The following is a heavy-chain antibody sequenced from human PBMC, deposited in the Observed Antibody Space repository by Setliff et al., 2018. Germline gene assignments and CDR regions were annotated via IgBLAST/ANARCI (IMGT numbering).Heavy chain of an antibody. D-gene: IGHD6-6*01. J-gene: IGHJ4*02. CDR3: ARGRNIAARLLDS. CDR1: GGSISTYY. Sequence: SETLSLTCTVSGGSISTYYWSWIRQPPGKGLEFIGYVYYSGTTNYDPSLKSRVTISVDTSKNQFSLKLSSVTAADTAVYFCARGRNIAARLLDSWGQGALVTVSS. CDR2: VYYSGTT. V-gene: IGHV4-59*01.